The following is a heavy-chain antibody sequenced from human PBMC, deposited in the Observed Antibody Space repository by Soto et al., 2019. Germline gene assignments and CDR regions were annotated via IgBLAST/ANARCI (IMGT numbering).Heavy chain of an antibody. D-gene: IGHD2-15*01. CDR3: AISRVVAATGYYYGMDV. Sequence: GASVKVSCKASGYTFTSYGISWVRQAPGQGLEWMGWISAYNGNTNYAQKLQGRVTMTTDTSTSTAYMELRSLRSDDTAVYYCAISRVVAATGYYYGMDVWGQGTTVTVSS. CDR1: GYTFTSYG. V-gene: IGHV1-18*01. J-gene: IGHJ6*02. CDR2: ISAYNGNT.